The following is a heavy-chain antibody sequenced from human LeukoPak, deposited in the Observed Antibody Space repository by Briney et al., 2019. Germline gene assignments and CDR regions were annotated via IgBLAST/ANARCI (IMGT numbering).Heavy chain of an antibody. CDR3: AREMAHYFDSSGYSF. CDR2: ISSSSSTI. D-gene: IGHD3-22*01. Sequence: PGESLRLSCTASGFTFSSYWMHWVRQAPGKGLEWVSYISSSSSTIHYAESVKGRFTISRDNAKNSLHLQMNSLRDEDTAVYYCAREMAHYFDSSGYSFWGQGTLVTVSS. CDR1: GFTFSSYW. J-gene: IGHJ4*02. V-gene: IGHV3-48*02.